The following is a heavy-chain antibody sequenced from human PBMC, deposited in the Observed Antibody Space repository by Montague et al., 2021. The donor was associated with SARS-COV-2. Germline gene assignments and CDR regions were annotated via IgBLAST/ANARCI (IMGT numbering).Heavy chain of an antibody. V-gene: IGHV4-34*01. D-gene: IGHD4-11*01. Sequence: SETLSLTCAVYGGSFSGYYWTWIRQSPRKGLEWIGEINHSGSTNYNPSLKSRVTISVDTSKNQFSLKLRSVTAADTAVYYCACGEITTRGLSYYYGMDVGGQGTRVTVS. J-gene: IGHJ6*02. CDR3: ACGEITTRGLSYYYGMDV. CDR1: GGSFSGYY. CDR2: INHSGST.